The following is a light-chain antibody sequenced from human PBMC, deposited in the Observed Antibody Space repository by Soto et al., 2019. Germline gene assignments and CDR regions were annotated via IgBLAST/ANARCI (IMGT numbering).Light chain of an antibody. Sequence: DVQMTQSPSSLSVSVGDRVSITCRASQSVANWLAWYQQKPGEAPKSLVYETSTLQSGVPSRFSGSGSGTYFTLTINSLQPEDFATYYCQQANSFPYTFGQGTKVDIK. V-gene: IGKV1-12*01. CDR1: QSVANW. CDR2: ETS. J-gene: IGKJ2*01. CDR3: QQANSFPYT.